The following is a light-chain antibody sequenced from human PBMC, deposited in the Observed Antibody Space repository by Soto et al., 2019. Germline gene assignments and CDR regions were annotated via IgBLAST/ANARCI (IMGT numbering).Light chain of an antibody. CDR1: TSNVGNNA. CDR3: AAWDDSLSGVV. Sequence: QSVLTQPPSVSGAPRQRVTMSCSGVTSNVGNNAVNWYQVLPGKAPKLIIYYDDLRPSGVSDRFSGSNSGTSASLAISGLQSEDEADYYCAAWDDSLSGVVFGGGTKVTVL. J-gene: IGLJ2*01. CDR2: YDD. V-gene: IGLV1-36*01.